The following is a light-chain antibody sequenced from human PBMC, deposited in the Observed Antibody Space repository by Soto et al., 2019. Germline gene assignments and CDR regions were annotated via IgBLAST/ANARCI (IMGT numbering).Light chain of an antibody. CDR3: AAWDDSLNGPV. Sequence: QSVLTQPPSASGTPGQRVTISCSGSSSNIGSNTVNWYQQLPGTAPKLLIYNNYYRPSWVTDRISASKSGTSASLAISGLQSDDEADYYCAAWDDSLNGPVFGGGTKLTVL. V-gene: IGLV1-44*01. J-gene: IGLJ3*02. CDR1: SSNIGSNT. CDR2: NNY.